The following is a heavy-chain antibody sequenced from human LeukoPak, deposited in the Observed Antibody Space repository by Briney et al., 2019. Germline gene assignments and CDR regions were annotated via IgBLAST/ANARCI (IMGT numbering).Heavy chain of an antibody. CDR1: GFTFSSYA. D-gene: IGHD3-22*01. CDR2: TSGDGGAT. CDR3: AKDRPNYYGSNGHYYRRDGDY. J-gene: IGHJ4*02. Sequence: PGGSLRLSCAASGFTFSSYAMSWVRQSTGKGLEWVSSTSGDGGATYYSNSVKGRFTISRDNSRNTLYLQMNSPRAEDTAVYYCAKDRPNYYGSNGHYYRRDGDYWGQGTLVTVSS. V-gene: IGHV3-23*01.